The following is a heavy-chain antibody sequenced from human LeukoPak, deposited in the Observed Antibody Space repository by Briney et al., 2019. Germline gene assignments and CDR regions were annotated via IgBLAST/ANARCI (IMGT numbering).Heavy chain of an antibody. CDR1: GGSISSYY. V-gene: IGHV4-59*12. CDR3: AEGIQLWSGAFDI. CDR2: IYYSGST. Sequence: SETLSLTCTVSGGSISSYYWSWIRQPPGKGLEWIGYIYYSGSTNYNPSLKSRVTISVDTSKNQFSLKLSSVTAADTAVYYCAEGIQLWSGAFDIWGQGTMVTVSS. J-gene: IGHJ3*02. D-gene: IGHD5-18*01.